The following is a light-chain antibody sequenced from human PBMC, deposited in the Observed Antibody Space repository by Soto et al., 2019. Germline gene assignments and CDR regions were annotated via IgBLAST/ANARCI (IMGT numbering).Light chain of an antibody. V-gene: IGLV8-61*01. J-gene: IGLJ3*02. CDR1: SGSVSTSYY. CDR3: VLYMGSGIRV. Sequence: QTVVTQEPSFSVSPGGTVTLTCGLSSGSVSTSYYPSWYQQTPGQAPRTLIYSTNTRSSGVPDRFSGSILGNKAALTITGAQADDESDYYCVLYMGSGIRVFGGGTKLPS. CDR2: STN.